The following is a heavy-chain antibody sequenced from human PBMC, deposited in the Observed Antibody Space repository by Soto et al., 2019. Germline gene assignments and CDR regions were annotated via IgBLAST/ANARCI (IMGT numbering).Heavy chain of an antibody. D-gene: IGHD3-16*01. CDR1: GRSMRSNY. V-gene: IGHV4-59*01. J-gene: IGHJ4*02. CDR3: ASYRGALYFES. CDR2: VFYGET. Sequence: LSLTCSVSGRSMRSNYWGWIRQSPAKGLEWLGYVFYGETDYTPSLGARVSMSVEPSKSQFSLKSASVTVADTALYYCASYRGALYFESWGPGIMVTVSS.